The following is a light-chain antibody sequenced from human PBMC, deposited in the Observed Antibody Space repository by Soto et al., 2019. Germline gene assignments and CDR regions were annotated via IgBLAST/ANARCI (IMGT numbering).Light chain of an antibody. CDR1: QSVSSY. V-gene: IGKV3-11*01. J-gene: IGKJ2*01. CDR3: QQRSNWPPYT. CDR2: DAS. Sequence: EIVLTQSPATLSLSPGERATLSCRASQSVSSYLAWYQQKPGQAPRLLIYDASNRSTGIPSRFSGSGSGTDITLAISSLEPEDCAVYHCQQRSNWPPYTFAQGTKLESK.